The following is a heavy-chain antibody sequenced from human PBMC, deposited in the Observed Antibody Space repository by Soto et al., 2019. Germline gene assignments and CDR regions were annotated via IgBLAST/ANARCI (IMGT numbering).Heavy chain of an antibody. CDR1: GFTFSSYG. Sequence: GGSLRLSCAASGFTFSSYGMHWVRQAPGKGLEWVAVIWYDGSNKYYADSVKGRFTISRDNSKNTLYLQMNSLRAEDTAVYYCARDQRLPPGIAAAGTGFDPWGQGTLVTVSS. D-gene: IGHD6-13*01. CDR3: ARDQRLPPGIAAAGTGFDP. J-gene: IGHJ5*02. V-gene: IGHV3-33*01. CDR2: IWYDGSNK.